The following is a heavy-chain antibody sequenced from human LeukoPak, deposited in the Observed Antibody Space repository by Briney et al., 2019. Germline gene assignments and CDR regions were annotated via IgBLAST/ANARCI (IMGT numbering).Heavy chain of an antibody. CDR1: GFTFSSYG. Sequence: PGGSLRLSCAASGFTFSSYGMSWVGQAPGKGLEGVSAISGSGGSTYYADSVKGRFTISRDNSKNTLYLQMNSLRAEDTAIYYCARSGYTSGTGKFDNWGQGTLVTVSS. J-gene: IGHJ4*02. CDR2: ISGSGGST. V-gene: IGHV3-23*01. CDR3: ARSGYTSGTGKFDN. D-gene: IGHD6-19*01.